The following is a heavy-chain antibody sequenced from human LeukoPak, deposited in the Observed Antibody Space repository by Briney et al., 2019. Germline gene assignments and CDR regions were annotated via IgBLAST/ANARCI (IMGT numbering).Heavy chain of an antibody. J-gene: IGHJ4*02. CDR2: ISSNGGST. D-gene: IGHD6-19*01. CDR3: VNSIAVARGTGY. V-gene: IGHV3-64D*06. CDR1: VFTFSSYA. Sequence: PGGSLRLSCSASVFTFSSYAMHWVRQAPGKGLEYVSAISSNGGSTYYADSVKGRFTNSRDNSKNTLYLQMSSLRAEDTAVYYCVNSIAVARGTGYWGQGTLVTVSS.